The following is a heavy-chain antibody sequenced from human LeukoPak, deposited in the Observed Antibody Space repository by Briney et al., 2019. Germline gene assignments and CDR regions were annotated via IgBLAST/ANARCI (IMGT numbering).Heavy chain of an antibody. J-gene: IGHJ4*02. CDR1: GGSITSYY. CDR2: IYSSGST. V-gene: IGHV4-59*08. D-gene: IGHD3-22*01. Sequence: PSETLSLTCTVSGGSITSYYGSWIRQPPGKGLEWMGYIYSSGSTNYNPSLKSRVTISVDTSRNQFSLKLSSVTAADTAVYFCARHYYDRSGSYSFDYWGQGALVTVSS. CDR3: ARHYYDRSGSYSFDY.